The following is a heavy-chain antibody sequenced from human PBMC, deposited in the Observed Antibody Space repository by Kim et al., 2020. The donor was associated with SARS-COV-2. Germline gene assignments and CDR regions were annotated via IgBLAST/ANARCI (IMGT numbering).Heavy chain of an antibody. V-gene: IGHV3-11*06. CDR2: ISSSSSYT. D-gene: IGHD6-13*01. Sequence: GGSLRLSCAASGFTFSDYYMSWIRQAPGKGLEWVSYISSSSSYTNYADSVKGRFTISRDNAKNSLYLQMNSLRAEDTAVYYCARGIAAAGSYYFDYWGQGTLVTVSS. CDR3: ARGIAAAGSYYFDY. CDR1: GFTFSDYY. J-gene: IGHJ4*02.